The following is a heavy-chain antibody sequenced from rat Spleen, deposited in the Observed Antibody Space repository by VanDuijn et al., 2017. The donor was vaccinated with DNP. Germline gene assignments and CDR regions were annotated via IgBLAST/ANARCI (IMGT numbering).Heavy chain of an antibody. CDR1: GFTFSDYN. J-gene: IGHJ2*01. CDR3: TTDFERGY. V-gene: IGHV5-20*01. CDR2: INANGGST. D-gene: IGHD1-11*01. Sequence: VQLVESGGGLVQPGRSLKLSCAASGFTFSDYNMAWVRQAPKKGLEWVTSINANGGSTSYRDSVKGRFTISRDNAKSIVYLKMDSLRSEDTATYYCTTDFERGYWGQGVMVTVSS.